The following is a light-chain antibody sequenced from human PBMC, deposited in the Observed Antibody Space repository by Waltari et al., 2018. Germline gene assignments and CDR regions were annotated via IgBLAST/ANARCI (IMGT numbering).Light chain of an antibody. J-gene: IGKJ4*01. CDR3: QQYGSSPQT. CDR1: QQVSSSY. CDR2: GAS. Sequence: EIVLTQSPGTLSLSPGERATLSCRASQQVSSSYLAWYQQKPGQAPRLLIYGASSRATGIPDRFSGSGSGTDFTLTISRLEPEDFAVYYCQQYGSSPQTFGGGTKVEIK. V-gene: IGKV3-20*01.